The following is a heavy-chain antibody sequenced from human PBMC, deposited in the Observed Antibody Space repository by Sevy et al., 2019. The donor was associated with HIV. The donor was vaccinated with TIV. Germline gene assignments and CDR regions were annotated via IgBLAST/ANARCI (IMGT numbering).Heavy chain of an antibody. Sequence: SGPTLVNPTQTLTLTCTFSGFSLSTSGVGVGWIRQPPGKALEWLALIYWDDVKRYSQSLKGRLNITKDTSKNQVVLTVTNMDPVDTATYYCAHRQSSYDRTMTFDYWGQGTLVTVSS. CDR3: AHRQSSYDRTMTFDY. J-gene: IGHJ4*02. D-gene: IGHD5-18*01. V-gene: IGHV2-5*02. CDR2: IYWDDVK. CDR1: GFSLSTSGVG.